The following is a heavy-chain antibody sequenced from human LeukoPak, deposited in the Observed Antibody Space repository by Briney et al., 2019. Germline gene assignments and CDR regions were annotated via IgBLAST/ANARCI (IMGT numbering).Heavy chain of an antibody. J-gene: IGHJ6*02. CDR3: ASQSYGSGSYLATYYYYGMDV. CDR1: GYTFTSYG. Sequence: ASVKVSCKAPGYTFTSYGISWVRQAPGQGLEWMGWISAYNGNTNYAQKLQGRVTMTTDTSTSTAYMELRSLRSDDTAVYYCASQSYGSGSYLATYYYYGMDVWGQGTTVTVSS. V-gene: IGHV1-18*01. CDR2: ISAYNGNT. D-gene: IGHD3-10*01.